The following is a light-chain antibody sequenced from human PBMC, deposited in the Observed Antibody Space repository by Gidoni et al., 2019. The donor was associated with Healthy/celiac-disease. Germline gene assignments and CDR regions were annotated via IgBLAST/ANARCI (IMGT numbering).Light chain of an antibody. J-gene: IGKJ3*01. Sequence: TQMTQSPSPLSAFVGDRVIITCRASQSISSYLNWYQQKPGKAPKLLIYAASSLQSGVQSRFSGSGSGTDFTLTISSLQPEDFATYYCQQSYSTPRTFGHGTKVDIK. CDR3: QQSYSTPRT. CDR1: QSISSY. V-gene: IGKV1-39*01. CDR2: AAS.